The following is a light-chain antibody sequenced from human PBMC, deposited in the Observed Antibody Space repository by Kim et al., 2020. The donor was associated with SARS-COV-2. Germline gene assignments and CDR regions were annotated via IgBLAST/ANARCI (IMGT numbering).Light chain of an antibody. CDR1: QGINND. CDR2: GAS. CDR3: QKYNGAPWT. J-gene: IGKJ1*01. V-gene: IGKV1-27*01. Sequence: ASVGDRLPITCRASQGINNDLAWYQQKPGKVPNLLIYGASALQSGVPSRFSGRGSGTDFTLTISSLQPEDVAIYYCQKYNGAPWTFGQGTKVDIK.